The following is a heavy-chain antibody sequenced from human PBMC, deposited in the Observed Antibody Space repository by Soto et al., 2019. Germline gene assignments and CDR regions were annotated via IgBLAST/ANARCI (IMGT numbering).Heavy chain of an antibody. V-gene: IGHV3-11*01. CDR1: GFRFSDYY. D-gene: IGHD3-10*01. Sequence: QVQLVESGGGLVKPGGSLRLSCAASGFRFSDYYMSWIRQAPGKGLEWVSYISGSGGSTYYADSVKGRFTISRDNSENTLYLQMNSLRAEDTALYYCAKGSSTLVPSHWGQGTLVIVSS. CDR2: ISGSGGST. J-gene: IGHJ4*02. CDR3: AKGSSTLVPSH.